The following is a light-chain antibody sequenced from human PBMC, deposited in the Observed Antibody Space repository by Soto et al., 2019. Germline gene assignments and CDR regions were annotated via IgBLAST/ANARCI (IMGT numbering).Light chain of an antibody. CDR3: QQYASSRLT. Sequence: EIVLTQSPGTLSLSPGERATLSCRASQSVGRNYLAWYQQKPGQAPRLLIHGASSRAIGIPDRFSGSGSGTDFTLTISRLEPEDFALYYCQQYASSRLTFGGGTEVEIK. V-gene: IGKV3-20*01. CDR1: QSVGRNY. CDR2: GAS. J-gene: IGKJ4*01.